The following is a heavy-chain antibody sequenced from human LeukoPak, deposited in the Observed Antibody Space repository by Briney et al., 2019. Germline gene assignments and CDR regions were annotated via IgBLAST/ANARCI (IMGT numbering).Heavy chain of an antibody. J-gene: IGHJ4*02. Sequence: PGGSLRLSCAASGFTFSSFVMSWVRQAPGKGLEWVSGIGSGGGTYYADSVKGRFTISRDNSKSTLYLQMNSLRAEDTAVYYCAKDREQPFCWGQGTLVTVPS. V-gene: IGHV3-23*01. CDR2: IGSGGGT. D-gene: IGHD1-26*01. CDR3: AKDREQPFC. CDR1: GFTFSSFV.